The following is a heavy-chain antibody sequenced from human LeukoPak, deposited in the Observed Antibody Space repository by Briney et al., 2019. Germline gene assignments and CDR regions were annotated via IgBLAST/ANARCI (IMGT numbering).Heavy chain of an antibody. J-gene: IGHJ3*02. CDR3: ARQSRYCSSTSCPRGAFDI. V-gene: IGHV3-66*02. CDR1: GFTVSSNY. Sequence: GGPLRLSCAASGFTVSSNYMSWVRQAPGKGLEWVSVIYSGGSTYYADSVKGRFTISRDNSKNALYLQMNSLRAEDTAVYYCARQSRYCSSTSCPRGAFDIWGQGTMVTVSS. D-gene: IGHD2-2*01. CDR2: IYSGGST.